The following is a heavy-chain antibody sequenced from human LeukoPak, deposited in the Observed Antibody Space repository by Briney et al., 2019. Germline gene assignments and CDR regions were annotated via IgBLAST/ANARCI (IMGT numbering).Heavy chain of an antibody. CDR1: GFTFSSYA. CDR2: ISSNGGST. D-gene: IGHD5-12*01. V-gene: IGHV3-64D*09. CDR3: VRLWGGYDLGVFDY. Sequence: GGSLRLSCSASGFTFSSYAMHWVRQAPGKGLEYVSAISSNGGSTYYADSVKGRFTISRDNSKNTLYLQMSSLRAEDTAVYYCVRLWGGYDLGVFDYWGQGTLVTVSS. J-gene: IGHJ4*02.